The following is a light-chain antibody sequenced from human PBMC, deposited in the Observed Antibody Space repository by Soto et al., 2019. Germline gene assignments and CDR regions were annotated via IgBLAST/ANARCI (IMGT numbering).Light chain of an antibody. J-gene: IGKJ1*01. V-gene: IGKV1-5*03. CDR3: QHYNSYSEA. Sequence: SQMTPTPSTLSGSVGERGTVTFGASQTISSWLAWYQQKPGKAPKLLIYKASTLKSGVPSRFSGSGSGTEFTLTISSLQPDDFATYYCQHYNSYSEAFGQGTKVDI. CDR2: KAS. CDR1: QTISSW.